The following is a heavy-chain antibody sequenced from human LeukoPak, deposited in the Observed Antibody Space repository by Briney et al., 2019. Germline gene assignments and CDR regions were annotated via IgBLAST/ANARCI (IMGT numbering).Heavy chain of an antibody. D-gene: IGHD6-13*01. Sequence: GRSLRLSCVASGFTFSSFALHWVRQAPGKGLEWVAVLSYEGSNKYYADSVKGRFTISRDNSKNTLYLQMNSLRAEDTAVYYCAKEEGSSWSEDYGMDVWGQGTTVTVS. J-gene: IGHJ6*02. CDR1: GFTFSSFA. V-gene: IGHV3-30-3*01. CDR2: LSYEGSNK. CDR3: AKEEGSSWSEDYGMDV.